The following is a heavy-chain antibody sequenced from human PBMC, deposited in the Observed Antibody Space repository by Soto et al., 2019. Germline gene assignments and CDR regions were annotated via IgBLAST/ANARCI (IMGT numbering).Heavy chain of an antibody. Sequence: LSLTCTVSGGSISTYYWSWIRQPPGKGLEWIGYIYYTGDTNYNPSLKSRVTISVDTSKTQFSLKLSSVTAADTAVYYCARRTFRDPPGDYFDYWGQGRLVTVSS. CDR2: IYYTGDT. J-gene: IGHJ4*02. CDR1: GGSISTYY. CDR3: ARRTFRDPPGDYFDY. D-gene: IGHD4-17*01. V-gene: IGHV4-59*08.